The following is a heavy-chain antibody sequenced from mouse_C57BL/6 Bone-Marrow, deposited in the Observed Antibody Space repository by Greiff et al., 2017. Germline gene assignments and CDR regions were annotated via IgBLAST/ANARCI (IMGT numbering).Heavy chain of an antibody. V-gene: IGHV1-64*01. CDR3: ARIGEWLLRFGFGFAY. CDR2: IHPNSGST. J-gene: IGHJ3*01. CDR1: GYTFTSYW. D-gene: IGHD2-3*01. Sequence: QVQLQQPGAELVKPGASVKLSCKASGYTFTSYWMHWVKQRPGQGLEWIGMIHPNSGSTNYNEKFKSKATLTVDKSSSTAYMQLSSLTSEDSAVYYCARIGEWLLRFGFGFAYWGQGTLVTVSA.